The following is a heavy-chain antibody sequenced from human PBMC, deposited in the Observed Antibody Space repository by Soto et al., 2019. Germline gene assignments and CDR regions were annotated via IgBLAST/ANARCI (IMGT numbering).Heavy chain of an antibody. V-gene: IGHV3-48*01. Sequence: EVQLVESGGGLVQPGGSLRLSCAASGFTFSSYSMNWVRQAPGKGLEWVSYISSSSNIIYYADSVKGRFTISRDNAKNSLYLHMNGLRAEDTAVYYCARDGITGYSSGWSGGDFWGQGTLVTVSS. D-gene: IGHD6-19*01. CDR1: GFTFSSYS. J-gene: IGHJ4*02. CDR3: ARDGITGYSSGWSGGDF. CDR2: ISSSSNII.